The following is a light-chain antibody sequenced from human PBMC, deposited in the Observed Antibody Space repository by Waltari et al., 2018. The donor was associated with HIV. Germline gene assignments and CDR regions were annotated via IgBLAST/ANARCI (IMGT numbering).Light chain of an antibody. Sequence: NLLLPQPPHASDSPGKTLTISCTRSSVNTAGTCEPWYPQRPGGSPTTVIHEDHQRPSGVPDRFSGSIDSSSNSASLTISGLKTEDEADYYCQSYDSTSVVFGGGTKLTVL. CDR3: QSYDSTSVV. CDR1: SVNTAGTC. CDR2: EDH. V-gene: IGLV6-57*01. J-gene: IGLJ2*01.